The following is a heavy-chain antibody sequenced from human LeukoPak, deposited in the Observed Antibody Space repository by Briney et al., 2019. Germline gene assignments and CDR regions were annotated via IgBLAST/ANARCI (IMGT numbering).Heavy chain of an antibody. V-gene: IGHV3-53*01. CDR1: GFTVSSNY. D-gene: IGHD3-10*01. Sequence: PGGSLRLSCAASGFTVSSNYMSRVRQAPGKGLEWVSVIYSGGSTYYADSVKGRFTISRDNSKNTLYLQMNSLRAEDTAVYYCARGMVRGPFPHDYWGQGTLVTVYS. J-gene: IGHJ4*02. CDR3: ARGMVRGPFPHDY. CDR2: IYSGGST.